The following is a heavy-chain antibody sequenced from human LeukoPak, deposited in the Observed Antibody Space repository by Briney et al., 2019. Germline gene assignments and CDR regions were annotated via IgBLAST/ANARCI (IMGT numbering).Heavy chain of an antibody. D-gene: IGHD5-18*01. J-gene: IGHJ4*03. Sequence: GGSLRLSCAASGFNFNYVWMSWVRQAPGKGLEWVGRIRTKIDGETRDYAAPVKGRFTISRDDSKTTLYLQMNSLKTEDSAVYYCAKAQIRRLYSYGHGEGCYFDYWGQGTLVTVSS. CDR2: IRTKIDGETR. CDR1: GFNFNYVW. V-gene: IGHV3-15*01. CDR3: AKAQIRRLYSYGHGEGCYFDY.